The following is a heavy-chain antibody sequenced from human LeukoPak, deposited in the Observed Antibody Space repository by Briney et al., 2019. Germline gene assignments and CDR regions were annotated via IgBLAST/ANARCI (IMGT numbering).Heavy chain of an antibody. CDR1: GFIFNYYS. CDR2: ISSSSSSI. Sequence: GGSLRLSCAASGFIFNYYSMNWVRQSPGKGLEWVSYISSSSSSIYYADSVKVRFSISRDNAKNSLYLQMNSLRAEDTAVYYCARHPDGSLSLDYWGQGTLVTVSS. J-gene: IGHJ4*02. CDR3: ARHPDGSLSLDY. D-gene: IGHD1-26*01. V-gene: IGHV3-48*01.